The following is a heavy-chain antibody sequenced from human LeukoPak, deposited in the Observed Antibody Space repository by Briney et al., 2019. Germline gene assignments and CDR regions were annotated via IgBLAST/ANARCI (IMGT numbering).Heavy chain of an antibody. D-gene: IGHD5-12*01. CDR1: GGSFSGYY. V-gene: IGHV4-34*01. J-gene: IGHJ4*02. Sequence: PSETLSLTCAVYGGSFSGYYWSWIRQPPGKGLEWIGEINHSGSTNYNPSLKSRVTISVDTSKNQFSLKLSSVTAADTAVYYCAAVGRDGYNFDYWGQGTPVTVSS. CDR3: AAVGRDGYNFDY. CDR2: INHSGST.